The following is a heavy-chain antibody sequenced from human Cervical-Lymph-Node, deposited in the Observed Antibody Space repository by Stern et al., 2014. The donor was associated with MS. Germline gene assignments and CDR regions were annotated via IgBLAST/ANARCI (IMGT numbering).Heavy chain of an antibody. V-gene: IGHV1-69*01. CDR2: TIPIFGTA. Sequence: VQLVESGAEVKKPGSSVKVSCQASGGSFINNVIRWVRQAPGQGLEWMGGTIPIFGTALYAQKFRGRVTITADESTRTAYMELSSLRSDDTAVYFCARAASTTSSYNFWGQGTLVTVSS. J-gene: IGHJ4*02. D-gene: IGHD3-10*01. CDR1: GGSFINNV. CDR3: ARAASTTSSYNF.